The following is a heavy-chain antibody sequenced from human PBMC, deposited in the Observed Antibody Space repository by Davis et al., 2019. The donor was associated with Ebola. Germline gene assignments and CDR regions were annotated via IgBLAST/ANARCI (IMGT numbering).Heavy chain of an antibody. D-gene: IGHD6-6*01. CDR1: GGSFSGFY. V-gene: IGHV4-34*01. Sequence: MPSETLSLTCAVYGGSFSGFYWSWIRQPPGKGLEWIGEINHSGSTNYNPSLKSRVTISVDTSKNQFSLKLGSVTAADTAVYYCAMSIAARHYYGMDVWGQGTTVTASS. CDR3: AMSIAARHYYGMDV. J-gene: IGHJ6*02. CDR2: INHSGST.